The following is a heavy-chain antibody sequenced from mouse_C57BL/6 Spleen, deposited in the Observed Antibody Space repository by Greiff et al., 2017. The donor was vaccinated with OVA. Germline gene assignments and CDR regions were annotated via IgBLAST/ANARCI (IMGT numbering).Heavy chain of an antibody. V-gene: IGHV5-17*01. CDR3: ARVDYYYGSRGAMDY. J-gene: IGHJ4*01. D-gene: IGHD1-1*01. Sequence: EVQLVESGGGLVKPGGSLKLSCAASGFTFSDYGMHWVRQAPEKGLEWVAYISSGSSTIYYADTVKGRFTFSRDNAKNTLFLHMTRLRSGDTAMYYGARVDYYYGSRGAMDYWGQGTSVTVSS. CDR2: ISSGSSTI. CDR1: GFTFSDYG.